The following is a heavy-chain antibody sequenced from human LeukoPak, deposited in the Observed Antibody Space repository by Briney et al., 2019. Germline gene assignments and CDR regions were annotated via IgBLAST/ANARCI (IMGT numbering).Heavy chain of an antibody. V-gene: IGHV4-30-4*01. CDR1: GGSISSGDYY. D-gene: IGHD2-15*01. CDR2: IYYSGST. J-gene: IGHJ4*02. Sequence: SETLSLTCTVSGGSISSGDYYWSWIRQPPGKGLEWIGYIYYSGSTYYNPSLKSRVTISVDTSKNQFSLKLSSVTAADTAVYYCAKDRAPGIVVVVAATDYWGQGTLVTVSS. CDR3: AKDRAPGIVVVVAATDY.